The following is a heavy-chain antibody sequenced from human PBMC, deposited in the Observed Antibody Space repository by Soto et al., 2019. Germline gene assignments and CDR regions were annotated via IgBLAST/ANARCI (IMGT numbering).Heavy chain of an antibody. J-gene: IGHJ4*02. CDR1: GFTFSASA. Sequence: PGGSLRLSCVDSGFTFSASAMAWVRQAPGKGLEWVSGIRGSGDTMGYADSVKGRFTISRDNSKNTLFLQMNSLRVEDTALYYCAKSDTTGYIHFLANCGRGTLVTVSS. CDR2: IRGSGDTM. D-gene: IGHD3-22*01. CDR3: AKSDTTGYIHFLAN. V-gene: IGHV3-23*01.